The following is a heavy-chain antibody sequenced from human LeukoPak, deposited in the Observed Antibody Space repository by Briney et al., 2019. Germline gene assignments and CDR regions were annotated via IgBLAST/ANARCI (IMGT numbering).Heavy chain of an antibody. V-gene: IGHV1-2*02. Sequence: ASVKVSCKASGDTFTGYYMHWVRQAPGQGLEWMGWISAYNGNTNYAQKLQGRVSMTRNNPIGTAYMELSSLRSEDTAVYYCARVGYDSSGYYLHDYWGQGTLVTVSS. CDR2: ISAYNGNT. D-gene: IGHD3-22*01. CDR1: GDTFTGYY. CDR3: ARVGYDSSGYYLHDY. J-gene: IGHJ4*02.